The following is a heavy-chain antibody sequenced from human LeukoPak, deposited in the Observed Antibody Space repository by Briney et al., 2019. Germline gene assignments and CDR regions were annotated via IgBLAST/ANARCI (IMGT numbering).Heavy chain of an antibody. J-gene: IGHJ4*02. CDR1: GYTFTSYA. V-gene: IGHV1-3*01. CDR2: INAGNGNT. Sequence: ASVKVSCKASGYTFTSYAMHWVRQAPGQRLEWMGWINAGNGNTKYSQKFQGRVTITRNTSASTAYMELSSLRSEDTAVYYCASHLDTAMVTYFDYWGQGTLVTVSS. CDR3: ASHLDTAMVTYFDY. D-gene: IGHD5-18*01.